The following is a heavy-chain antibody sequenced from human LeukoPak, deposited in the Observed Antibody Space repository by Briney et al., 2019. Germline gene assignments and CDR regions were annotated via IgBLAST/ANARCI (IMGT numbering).Heavy chain of an antibody. CDR1: GFTFSSYA. V-gene: IGHV3-23*01. CDR2: ISGSGGST. D-gene: IGHD6-6*01. Sequence: PGGSLRLSCAASGFTFSSYAMSWVRQAPGKGLEWVSAISGSGGSTYYANSVKGRFTISRDNSKNTLYLQMNSLRAEDTAVYYCAKVRKYSSSSLYFDYWGQGTLVTVSS. CDR3: AKVRKYSSSSLYFDY. J-gene: IGHJ4*02.